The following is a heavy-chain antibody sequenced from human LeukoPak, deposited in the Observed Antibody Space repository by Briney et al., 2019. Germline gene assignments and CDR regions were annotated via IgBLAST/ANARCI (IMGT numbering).Heavy chain of an antibody. CDR2: ISYDGSNK. CDR1: GFTFSSYA. CDR3: AKDGAATGVWYYYYGMDV. D-gene: IGHD2-15*01. Sequence: PGGSLRLSCAASGFTFSSYAMSWVRQAPGKGLEWVAVISYDGSNKYYADSVKGRFTISRDNSKNTLYLQMNSLRAEDTAVYYCAKDGAATGVWYYYYGMDVWGQGTTVTVSS. V-gene: IGHV3-30*04. J-gene: IGHJ6*02.